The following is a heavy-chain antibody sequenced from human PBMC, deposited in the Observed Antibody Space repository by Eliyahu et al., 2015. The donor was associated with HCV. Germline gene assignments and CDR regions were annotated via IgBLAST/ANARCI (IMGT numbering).Heavy chain of an antibody. CDR2: IYYSGST. J-gene: IGHJ4*02. D-gene: IGHD5-24*01. Sequence: QVQLQESGPGLVKPSETLSLTCTVSXGSIXXYYWSWIRQPPGKGLEWIGYIYYSGSTNYNPSLKSRVTISVDTSKNQFSLKLSSVTAADTAVYYCARDRVRGRWLQFDGDFVGFDYWGQGTLVTVSS. CDR3: ARDRVRGRWLQFDGDFVGFDY. V-gene: IGHV4-59*01. CDR1: XGSIXXYY.